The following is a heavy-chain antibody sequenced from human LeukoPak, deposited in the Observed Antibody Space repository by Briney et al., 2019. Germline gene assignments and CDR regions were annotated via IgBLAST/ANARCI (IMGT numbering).Heavy chain of an antibody. D-gene: IGHD6-19*01. Sequence: PGGSLRLSCAAPGFTFSSSSMSWVRQAPGKGLEWVSVISGSGGSTDYADSVKGRFTISRDNSKNTLYLQINSLRAEDTAVYYCAKGSGWYVWGQGTLVTVSS. J-gene: IGHJ4*02. V-gene: IGHV3-23*01. CDR3: AKGSGWYV. CDR2: ISGSGGST. CDR1: GFTFSSSS.